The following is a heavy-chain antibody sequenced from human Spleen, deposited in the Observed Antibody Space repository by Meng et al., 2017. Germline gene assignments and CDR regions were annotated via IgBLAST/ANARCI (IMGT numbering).Heavy chain of an antibody. D-gene: IGHD3-22*01. J-gene: IGHJ6*02. CDR1: GFSVSHNY. Sequence: GESLKISCAASGFSVSHNYMSWVRQAPGKGLEWVSVIYSGGNTYYADSVKGRFTISRDNSKNTLYLQMNSLRAEDTAVYYCARGPNYYDSSGYYLEYYYYGMDVWGQGTTVTVSS. CDR3: ARGPNYYDSSGYYLEYYYYGMDV. CDR2: IYSGGNT. V-gene: IGHV3-66*01.